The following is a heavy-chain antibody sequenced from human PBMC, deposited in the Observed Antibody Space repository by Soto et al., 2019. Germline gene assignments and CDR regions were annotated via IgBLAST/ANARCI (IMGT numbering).Heavy chain of an antibody. CDR1: GFTFTTYY. V-gene: IGHV1-46*01. CDR3: ARSVVVTALDS. D-gene: IGHD2-21*02. CDR2: INPDGGVT. J-gene: IGHJ4*02. Sequence: GASVKVSCKTSGFTFTTYYFHWVRQAPGQGLEWMGIINPDGGVTTYAQRFQGRVTISRDTSTSTVYMELSSLRSEDTAVYYCARSVVVTALDSWGQGTLVTV.